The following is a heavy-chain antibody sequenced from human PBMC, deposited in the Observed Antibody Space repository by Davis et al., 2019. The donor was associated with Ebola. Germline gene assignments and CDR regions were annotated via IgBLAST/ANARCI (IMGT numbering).Heavy chain of an antibody. CDR2: ISGSGGST. V-gene: IGHV3-23*01. CDR3: AKDMWIMGYSGYDHEHYYYYYYGMDV. D-gene: IGHD5-12*01. Sequence: GESLKISCAASGFTFSSYAMSWVRQAPGKGLEWVSAISGSGGSTYYADSVKGRFTISRDNSKNTLYLQMNSLRAEDTAVYYCAKDMWIMGYSGYDHEHYYYYYYGMDVWGQGTTVTVSS. CDR1: GFTFSSYA. J-gene: IGHJ6*02.